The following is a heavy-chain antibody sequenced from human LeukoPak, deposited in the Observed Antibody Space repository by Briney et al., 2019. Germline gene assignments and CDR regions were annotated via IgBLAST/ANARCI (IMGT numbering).Heavy chain of an antibody. D-gene: IGHD2-2*02. CDR2: INPNSGGT. CDR1: GYTFTGYY. J-gene: IGHJ6*03. CDR3: ARGDIVVVPAAIPPSYYYYYSMDV. Sequence: ASVKVSCKASGYTFTGYYMHWVRQAPGQGLEWMGWINPNSGGTNYAQKFQGRVTMTRDTSISTAYMELSRLRSDDTAVYYCARGDIVVVPAAIPPSYYYYYSMDVWGKGTTVTVSS. V-gene: IGHV1-2*02.